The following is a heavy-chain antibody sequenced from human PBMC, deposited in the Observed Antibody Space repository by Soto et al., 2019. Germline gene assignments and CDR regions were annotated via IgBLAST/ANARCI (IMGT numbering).Heavy chain of an antibody. D-gene: IGHD1-26*01. CDR3: AGCSLGGWEGRSEYYGMDV. J-gene: IGHJ6*04. CDR2: IVVGSGNT. CDR1: GFTFTSSA. V-gene: IGHV1-58*01. Sequence: SVKVSCKASGFTFTSSAVQWVRQARGQRLEWIGWIVVGSGNTNYAQKFQERVTITRDMSTSTAYMELSSLRSEDTAVYYCAGCSLGGWEGRSEYYGMDVWGKGTTVTVSS.